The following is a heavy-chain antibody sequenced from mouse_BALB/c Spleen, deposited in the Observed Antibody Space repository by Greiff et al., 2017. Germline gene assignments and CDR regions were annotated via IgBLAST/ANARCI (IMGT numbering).Heavy chain of an antibody. J-gene: IGHJ3*01. CDR2: ISSGGST. Sequence: EVNVVESGGGLVKPGGSLKLSCAASGFTFSSYAMSWVRQTPEKRLEWVASISSGGSTYYPASVKGRFTISRDNARNILYLQMSSLRSEDTAMYYWARGKAYYGNYGFAYWGQGTLVTVSA. CDR3: ARGKAYYGNYGFAY. D-gene: IGHD2-10*01. V-gene: IGHV5-6-5*01. CDR1: GFTFSSYA.